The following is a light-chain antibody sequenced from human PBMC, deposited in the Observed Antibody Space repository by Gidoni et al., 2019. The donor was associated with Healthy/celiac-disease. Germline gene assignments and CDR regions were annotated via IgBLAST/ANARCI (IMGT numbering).Light chain of an antibody. CDR2: AAS. V-gene: IGKV3-11*01. Sequence: EIVLTQSPATLSLSPGERATRSCSASQSASSYLAWYQQNPGQAPRLLIYAASSRTTGIPARFSSRGAETDFTLTSSILEPEDFAYYYCQQRSNWFTFGEGTKVEIK. CDR1: QSASSY. J-gene: IGKJ4*01. CDR3: QQRSNWFT.